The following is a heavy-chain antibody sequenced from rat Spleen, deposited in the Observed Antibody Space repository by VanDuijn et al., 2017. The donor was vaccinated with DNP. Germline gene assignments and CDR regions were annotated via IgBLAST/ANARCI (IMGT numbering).Heavy chain of an antibody. CDR3: TTDRGYYFDY. Sequence: EVQLVESGGGLVQPGRSLKLSCAASGFTFSDYYMAWVRQAPTRGLEWVASINYDGGSTYCRDSVKGRFTISGDNANGSLHLQIDSLRSEDTATYYCTTDRGYYFDYWGQGVKVTVSS. CDR2: INYDGGST. V-gene: IGHV5-20*01. J-gene: IGHJ2*01. CDR1: GFTFSDYY. D-gene: IGHD4-3*01.